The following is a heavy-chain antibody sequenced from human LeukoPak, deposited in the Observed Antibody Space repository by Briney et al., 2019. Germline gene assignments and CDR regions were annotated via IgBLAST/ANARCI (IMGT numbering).Heavy chain of an antibody. CDR2: ISGSGGST. D-gene: IGHD3-22*01. Sequence: GGSLRLSCAASGFTFSSYAMSWVRQAPGKGLEWVSAISGSGGSTYYADSVKGRFTISRDNSKNTLYLQMNSLRAEDTAVYYCAKGDYYDSSGYYYSIGLFDYWGQGTLVTVSS. V-gene: IGHV3-23*01. CDR1: GFTFSSYA. CDR3: AKGDYYDSSGYYYSIGLFDY. J-gene: IGHJ4*02.